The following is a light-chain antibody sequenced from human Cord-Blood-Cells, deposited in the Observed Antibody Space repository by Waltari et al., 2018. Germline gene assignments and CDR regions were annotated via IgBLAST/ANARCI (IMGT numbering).Light chain of an antibody. CDR1: SSDVGGYNY. J-gene: IGLJ3*02. CDR2: DVS. CDR3: SSYTSSSTLE. V-gene: IGLV2-14*01. Sequence: QSALTQPASVSGSPGQSITISCTGTSSDVGGYNYVSWYQQHPGKAPKLMIYDVSKRPSGVSNRVSGSKSGNTASLTISGLQAEDEADYYCSSYTSSSTLEFGGGTKLTVL.